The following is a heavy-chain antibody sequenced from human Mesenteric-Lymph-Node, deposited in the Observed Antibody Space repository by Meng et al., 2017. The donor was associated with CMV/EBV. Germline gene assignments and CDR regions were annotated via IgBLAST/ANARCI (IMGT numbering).Heavy chain of an antibody. V-gene: IGHV1-2*02. CDR3: ARGGYYYDSSGYYRI. D-gene: IGHD3-22*01. Sequence: ASVKVSCKASGYTFTGYYMHWVRQAPGQGLEWMGWINPNSGGTNYAQKFQGRVTMTRDTSISTAYMELSRLRSDDTAVYYCARGGYYYDSSGYYRIWGQGTLVTVSS. J-gene: IGHJ4*02. CDR2: INPNSGGT. CDR1: GYTFTGYY.